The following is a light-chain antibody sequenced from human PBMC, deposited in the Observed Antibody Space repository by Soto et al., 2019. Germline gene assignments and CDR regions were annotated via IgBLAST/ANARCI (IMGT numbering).Light chain of an antibody. V-gene: IGKV3-20*01. J-gene: IGKJ4*01. CDR2: GAS. Sequence: EIVLTQSPGTLSLSPGERATLSCRASQSLSSNYLAWYQQRPGQAPRHLIYGASSRATGIPERFTGSGSATDFTLTISSLEREDFAVYHCQQYGNSPPTFGGGTKVEI. CDR3: QQYGNSPPT. CDR1: QSLSSNY.